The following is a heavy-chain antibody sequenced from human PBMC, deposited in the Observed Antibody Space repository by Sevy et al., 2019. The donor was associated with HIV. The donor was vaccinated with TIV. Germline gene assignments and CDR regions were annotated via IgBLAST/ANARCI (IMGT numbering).Heavy chain of an antibody. CDR3: ARGHPASPLVVVAATLYYDYGMDV. CDR2: ISAYNGNT. D-gene: IGHD2-15*01. CDR1: GYTFTSYG. J-gene: IGHJ6*02. Sequence: ASVKVSCKASGYTFTSYGISWVRQAPGQGLEWMGWISAYNGNTNYEQKLQGRVTMTKDTSTGTAYMELRSRRSDDTAVYYCARGHPASPLVVVAATLYYDYGMDVWGQGTTVTVSS. V-gene: IGHV1-18*01.